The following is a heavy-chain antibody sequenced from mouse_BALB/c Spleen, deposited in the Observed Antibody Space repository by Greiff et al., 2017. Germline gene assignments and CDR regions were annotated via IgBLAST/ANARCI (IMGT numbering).Heavy chain of an antibody. CDR3: ARGRAYYGYAMDY. CDR2: ISSGGST. Sequence: EVKLMESGGGSVKPGGSLKLSCAASGFTFSSYAMSWVRQTPEKRLEWVASISSGGSTYYPDSVKGRFTISRDNARNILYLQMSSLRSEDTAMYYCARGRAYYGYAMDYWGQGTSVTVSS. J-gene: IGHJ4*01. D-gene: IGHD1-1*01. V-gene: IGHV5-6-5*01. CDR1: GFTFSSYA.